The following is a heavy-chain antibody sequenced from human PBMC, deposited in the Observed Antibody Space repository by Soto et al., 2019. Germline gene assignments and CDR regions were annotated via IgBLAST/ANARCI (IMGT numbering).Heavy chain of an antibody. J-gene: IGHJ4*02. Sequence: QVQLQESGPGLVRPSETLSLTCNVSGGSISSYYWNWIRQPPGKGLEWVGYAHSRGTTNYNPSLKSRVAISVDTSKNQFSLWLTSVTVADTAIYFCASGSGDYFVLDSWGQGTLVTVSS. D-gene: IGHD1-26*01. CDR3: ASGSGDYFVLDS. CDR2: AHSRGTT. CDR1: GGSISSYY. V-gene: IGHV4-59*01.